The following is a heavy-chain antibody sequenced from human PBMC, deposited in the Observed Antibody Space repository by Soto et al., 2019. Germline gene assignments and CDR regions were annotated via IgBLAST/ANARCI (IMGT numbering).Heavy chain of an antibody. CDR1: GFTFSDYY. Sequence: GGSLRLSCAASGFTFSDYYMSWIRQAPGKGLEWVAVIRYDGSNKYYADSVKGRFTISRDNSKNTLYLQMNSLRAEDTAVYYCARDDYSNYVLDYWGQGTLVTVSS. J-gene: IGHJ4*02. V-gene: IGHV3-33*08. CDR3: ARDDYSNYVLDY. D-gene: IGHD4-4*01. CDR2: IRYDGSNK.